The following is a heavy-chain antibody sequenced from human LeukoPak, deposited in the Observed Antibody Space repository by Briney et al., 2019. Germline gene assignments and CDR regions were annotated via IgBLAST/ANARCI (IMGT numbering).Heavy chain of an antibody. D-gene: IGHD2-21*02. J-gene: IGHJ4*02. CDR3: ARGLGNIVEVTANNDY. V-gene: IGHV3-21*01. CDR1: GFTFSSYS. CDR2: ISSSSSYI. Sequence: GGSLRLSCAASGFTFSSYSMNWVRQAPGRGLEWVSSISSSSSYIYYADSVKGRFTISRDSAKNSLYLQMNSLRAEDTAVYYCARGLGNIVEVTANNDYWGQGTLVTVSS.